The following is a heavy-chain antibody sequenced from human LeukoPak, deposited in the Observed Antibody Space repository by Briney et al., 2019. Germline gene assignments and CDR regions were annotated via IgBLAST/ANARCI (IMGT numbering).Heavy chain of an antibody. D-gene: IGHD2-8*01. Sequence: GESLKISCAASGFTFSSYWMSWVRQAPGKGLEWVANIKQDGSEKYYVDSVKGRFTISRDNAKNSLYLQMNSLRVEDTAVYYCARGVVLMVTTNWFDPWGQGTLVTVPS. CDR2: IKQDGSEK. J-gene: IGHJ5*02. V-gene: IGHV3-7*01. CDR3: ARGVVLMVTTNWFDP. CDR1: GFTFSSYW.